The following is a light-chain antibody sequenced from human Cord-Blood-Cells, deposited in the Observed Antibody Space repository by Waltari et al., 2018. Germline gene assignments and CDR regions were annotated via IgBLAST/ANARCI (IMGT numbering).Light chain of an antibody. CDR3: QQYNNWPPSFT. Sequence: EIVMTQSTATLSVSPGDRATLPCRASQSVSSNLAWYQQKPGQAPRLLIYGASTRATGIPARFSGSGSGTEFTLTISSLQSEDFAVYYCQQYNNWPPSFTFGPGTKVDIK. J-gene: IGKJ3*01. V-gene: IGKV3-15*01. CDR2: GAS. CDR1: QSVSSN.